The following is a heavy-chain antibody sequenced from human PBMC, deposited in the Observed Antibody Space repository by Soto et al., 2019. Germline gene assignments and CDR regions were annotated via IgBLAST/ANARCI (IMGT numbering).Heavy chain of an antibody. CDR2: IYHSGST. CDR3: ARELRFGEDYYGMDV. D-gene: IGHD3-10*01. Sequence: SETLSLTCAVSGGSISSGGYSWSWIRQPPGKGLEWIGYIYHSGSTYYNPSLKSRVTISVDRSKNQFSLKLSSVTAADTAVYYCARELRFGEDYYGMDVWGQGTTVTVAS. V-gene: IGHV4-30-2*01. CDR1: GGSISSGGYS. J-gene: IGHJ6*02.